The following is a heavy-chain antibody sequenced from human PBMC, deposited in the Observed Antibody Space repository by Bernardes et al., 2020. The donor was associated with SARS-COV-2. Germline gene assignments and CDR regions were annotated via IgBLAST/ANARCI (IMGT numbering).Heavy chain of an antibody. CDR2: INHSGST. V-gene: IGHV4-34*01. J-gene: IGHJ1*01. CDR3: ARGKGSGWSYGKYFQH. CDR1: GGSFSGYY. Sequence: SETLSLTCAVYGGSFSGYYWSWIRQPPGKGLEWIGEINHSGSTNYNPSLKSRVTISVDTSKNQFSLKLSSVTAADTAVYYCARGKGSGWSYGKYFQHWGQGTLVTVSS. D-gene: IGHD6-19*01.